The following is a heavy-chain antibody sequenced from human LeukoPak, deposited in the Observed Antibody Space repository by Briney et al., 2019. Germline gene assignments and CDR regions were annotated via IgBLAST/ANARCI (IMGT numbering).Heavy chain of an antibody. V-gene: IGHV3-48*01. CDR2: ISSSSSTI. CDR1: GFTFSSYS. Sequence: GGSLRLSCAASGFTFSSYSMNWVRQAPGKGLEWVSYISSSSSTIYYADSVKGRFTISRDNAKNSLYLQMNSLRAEDTAVYYCARRKVRGVINYYYYMDVWGKGTTVTVSS. D-gene: IGHD3-10*01. CDR3: ARRKVRGVINYYYYMDV. J-gene: IGHJ6*03.